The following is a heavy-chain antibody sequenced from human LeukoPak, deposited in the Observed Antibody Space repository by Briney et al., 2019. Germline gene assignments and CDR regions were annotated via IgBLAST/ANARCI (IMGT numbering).Heavy chain of an antibody. CDR2: INGRGDNT. V-gene: IGHV3-23*01. J-gene: IGHJ5*02. Sequence: PGGSLRLSCAASGVIISSYAMSWVRQAPGKGLEWVSAINGRGDNTYYADFVKDRFTISRDNSKSTVYLQMNSLRTEDTAVYYCAKDRVSPGFNWFDPWGQGTLVTVSS. CDR3: AKDRVSPGFNWFDP. CDR1: GVIISSYA. D-gene: IGHD2/OR15-2a*01.